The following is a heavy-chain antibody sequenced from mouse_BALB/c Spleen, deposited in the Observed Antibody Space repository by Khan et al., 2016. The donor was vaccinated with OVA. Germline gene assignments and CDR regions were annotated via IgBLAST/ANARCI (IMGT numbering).Heavy chain of an antibody. CDR3: ARISSYWYPDV. J-gene: IGHJ1*01. V-gene: IGHV9-1*02. D-gene: IGHD6-2*01. CDR2: INTYIGEP. Sequence: QIQLVQSGLELKKPGETVKISCKASGYTFTNYGMNWVKQAPGKGLKWMGWINTYIGEPTYADDFKGRFVFSLDTSASTAYLQFSNLKNEDRTTYCCARISSYWYPDVWGAGTTVTGSP. CDR1: GYTFTNYG.